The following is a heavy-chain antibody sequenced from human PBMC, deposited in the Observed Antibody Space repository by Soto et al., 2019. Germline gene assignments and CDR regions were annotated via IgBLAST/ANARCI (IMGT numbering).Heavy chain of an antibody. D-gene: IGHD6-13*01. J-gene: IGHJ4*02. CDR3: ARTRQQHSPDYFDY. CDR2: INPNSGGT. Sequence: VKVSCKASGYTFTGYYMHWVRQAPGQGLEWMGWINPNSGGTNYAQKFQGWVTMTRDTSISTAYMELSRLRSDDTAVYYCARTRQQHSPDYFDYWGQGTLVTVSS. CDR1: GYTFTGYY. V-gene: IGHV1-2*04.